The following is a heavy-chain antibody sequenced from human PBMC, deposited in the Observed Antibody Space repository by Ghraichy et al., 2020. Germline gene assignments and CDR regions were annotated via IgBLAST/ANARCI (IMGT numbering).Heavy chain of an antibody. V-gene: IGHV1-24*01. CDR1: GYTLTELS. Sequence: ASVKVSCKVSGYTLTELSMHWVRQAPGKGLEWMGGFDPEDGETIYAQKFQGRVTMTEDTSTDTAYMELSSLRSEDTAVYYCATDLSKVGATLLDYWGQGTLVTVSS. CDR2: FDPEDGET. J-gene: IGHJ4*02. D-gene: IGHD1-26*01. CDR3: ATDLSKVGATLLDY.